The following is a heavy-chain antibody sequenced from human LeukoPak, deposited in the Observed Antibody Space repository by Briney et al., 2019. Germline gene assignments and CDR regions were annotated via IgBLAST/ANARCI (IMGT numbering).Heavy chain of an antibody. CDR3: ARMISVVVLAASYRGYYYYMDV. V-gene: IGHV1-2*02. Sequence: ASVKVSCKASGYTFTGYYMHWVRQAPGQGLEWMGWINPNSGGTNYAQKFQGRVTMTRDTSISTAYMELSRLRSDDTAVYYCARMISVVVLAASYRGYYYYMDVWGKGTTVTVSS. J-gene: IGHJ6*03. CDR1: GYTFTGYY. D-gene: IGHD2-2*01. CDR2: INPNSGGT.